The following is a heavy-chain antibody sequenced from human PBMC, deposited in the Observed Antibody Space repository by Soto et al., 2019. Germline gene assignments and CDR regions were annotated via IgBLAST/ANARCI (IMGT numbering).Heavy chain of an antibody. CDR1: GYTFTSYG. CDR3: ARGGDYYDLTYYYHMDV. Sequence: ASVKVSCKASGYTFTSYGISWVRQAPGQGLEWMGWISAYNGNTNYAQKLQGRVTMTTDTSTSTAYMELRSLRSDDTAVYYCARGGDYYDLTYYYHMDVWGKGTTVTVSS. V-gene: IGHV1-18*01. J-gene: IGHJ6*03. D-gene: IGHD1-26*01. CDR2: ISAYNGNT.